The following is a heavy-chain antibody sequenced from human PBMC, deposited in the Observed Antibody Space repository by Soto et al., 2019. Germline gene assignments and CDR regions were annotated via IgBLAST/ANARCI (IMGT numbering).Heavy chain of an antibody. CDR3: ARDLSITGIDYYYYYGMDV. V-gene: IGHV1-8*01. Sequence: ASVEVSCKASGYTFTSYDINWVRQATGQGLEWMGWMNPNSGNTGYAQKFQGRVTMTRNTSISTAYMELRSLRSEDTAVYYCARDLSITGIDYYYYYGMDVWGQGSTVTVSS. CDR2: MNPNSGNT. J-gene: IGHJ6*02. CDR1: GYTFTSYD. D-gene: IGHD1-20*01.